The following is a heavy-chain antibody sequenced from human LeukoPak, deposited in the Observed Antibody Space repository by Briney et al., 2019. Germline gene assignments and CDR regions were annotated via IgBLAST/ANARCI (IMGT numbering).Heavy chain of an antibody. V-gene: IGHV3-23*01. CDR1: GFTLSSYW. D-gene: IGHD5-12*01. CDR3: ARGDGYNSFFQH. CDR2: ISGSGGST. J-gene: IGHJ1*01. Sequence: GGSLRLSCAASGFTLSSYWMSWVRQAPGKGLEWVSAISGSGGSTYYADSVKGRFTISRDNSKNTLYLQMNSLRAEDTAVYYCARGDGYNSFFQHWGQGTLVTVSS.